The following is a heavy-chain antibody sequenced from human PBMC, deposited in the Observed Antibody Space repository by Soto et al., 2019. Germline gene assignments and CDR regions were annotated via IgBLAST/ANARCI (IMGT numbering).Heavy chain of an antibody. CDR3: AKVGSSSNFGAFDI. Sequence: GGSLRLSCAASGFTFSSYGMHWVRQAPGKGLEWVAVISYDGSNKYYADSVKGRFTISRDNSKNTLYLQMNSLRAEDTAVYYCAKVGSSSNFGAFDIWGQGTMVTVSS. CDR2: ISYDGSNK. D-gene: IGHD6-6*01. J-gene: IGHJ3*02. CDR1: GFTFSSYG. V-gene: IGHV3-30*18.